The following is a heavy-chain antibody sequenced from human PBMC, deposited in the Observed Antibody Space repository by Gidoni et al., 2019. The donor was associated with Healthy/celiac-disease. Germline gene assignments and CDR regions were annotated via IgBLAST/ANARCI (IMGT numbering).Heavy chain of an antibody. D-gene: IGHD2-15*01. CDR1: GFTFRRYG. J-gene: IGHJ5*02. CDR3: ARDIVVVVAATTYNWFDP. V-gene: IGHV3-33*01. Sequence: QVHLLESGGVVVQPGRSLRLSCSSSGFTFRRYGLHWVRQAPGKGLGWVAVIWYDGSNKYYADSVKGRFNISRDNSKNTLYLKMNSLRAEDTAVYYCARDIVVVVAATTYNWFDPWGQGTLVTGSA. CDR2: IWYDGSNK.